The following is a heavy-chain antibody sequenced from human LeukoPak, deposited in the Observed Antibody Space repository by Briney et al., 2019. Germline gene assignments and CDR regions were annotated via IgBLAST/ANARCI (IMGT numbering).Heavy chain of an antibody. CDR1: GFTVSSNY. J-gene: IGHJ3*02. CDR3: ARDIFFGI. Sequence: GGSLRLSCAASGFTVSSNYMSWVRQAPGKGLEWVANIKQDGSEKYYVDSVKGRFTISRDNAKNSLYLQMNSLRAEDTAVYYCARDIFFGIWGQGTMVTVSS. V-gene: IGHV3-7*01. CDR2: IKQDGSEK.